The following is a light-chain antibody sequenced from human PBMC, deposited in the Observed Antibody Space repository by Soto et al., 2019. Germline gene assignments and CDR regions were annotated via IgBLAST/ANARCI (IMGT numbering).Light chain of an antibody. CDR2: GNS. J-gene: IGLJ2*01. V-gene: IGLV1-40*01. CDR1: SSNIGAGYD. Sequence: QSVLTQPPSVSGAPGQRVTISCTGSSSNIGAGYDVHWYQQLPGTAPKLLIYGNSNRPSGVPDRFSGSKSGTSASLAITGLQAEDDADYYCQSYDSSLSGSVVFGGWTKLTVL. CDR3: QSYDSSLSGSVV.